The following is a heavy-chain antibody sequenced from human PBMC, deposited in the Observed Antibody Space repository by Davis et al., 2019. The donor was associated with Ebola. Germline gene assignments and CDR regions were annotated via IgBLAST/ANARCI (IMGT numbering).Heavy chain of an antibody. J-gene: IGHJ4*02. CDR1: GFTFSTYS. V-gene: IGHV3-21*01. Sequence: GESLKISCAASGFTFSTYSMSWVRQAPGKGLEWVSSISSDSDYIYYADSAKGRFTISRDNAKNSLYLQMNSLRDEDTAVYYCARLLVATLLWGQGTLVTVSS. CDR3: ARLLVATLL. D-gene: IGHD5-12*01. CDR2: ISSDSDYI.